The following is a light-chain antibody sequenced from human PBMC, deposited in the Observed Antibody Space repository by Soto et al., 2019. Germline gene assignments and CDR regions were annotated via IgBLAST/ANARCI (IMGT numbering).Light chain of an antibody. CDR3: QQYGGSPWT. V-gene: IGKV3-20*01. CDR2: GAS. CDR1: QSVSRSY. J-gene: IGKJ1*01. Sequence: EIVLTQSPGTLSLSPGERATLSCRARQSVSRSYLAWYQQKPGQAPRLLIYGASSRATGIPDRFSGSGSGTAFTLTISRLDPEDFAVYYCQQYGGSPWTFGQGTKVEIK.